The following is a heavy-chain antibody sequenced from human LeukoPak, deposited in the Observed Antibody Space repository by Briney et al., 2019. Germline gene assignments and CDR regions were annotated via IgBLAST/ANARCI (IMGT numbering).Heavy chain of an antibody. Sequence: SGTLSLTCSVSGGSIKSDDWWSWVRKPPGKGLEWIGEIYLNGGANYSPSLKSRVAMSVDKTKNQFSLKLTSVTAADTAVYFCASQGGYTSKYWGQGTRVTVSS. CDR3: ASQGGYTSKY. CDR2: IYLNGGA. D-gene: IGHD3-22*01. J-gene: IGHJ4*02. CDR1: GGSIKSDDW. V-gene: IGHV4-4*02.